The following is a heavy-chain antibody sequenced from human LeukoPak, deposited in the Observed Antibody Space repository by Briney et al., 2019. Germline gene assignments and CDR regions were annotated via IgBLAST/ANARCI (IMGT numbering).Heavy chain of an antibody. CDR3: ARKDCYGSGSYDY. CDR1: GGSISSGSYY. CDR2: IYTSGST. V-gene: IGHV4-61*02. J-gene: IGHJ4*02. Sequence: SETLSLTCTVSGGSISSGSYYWSWIRQPAGKGLEWIGRIYTSGSTNYNPSLKSRVTISVDTSKNQFSLKLSSVTAADTAVYYCARKDCYGSGSYDYWGQGTLVTVSS. D-gene: IGHD3-10*01.